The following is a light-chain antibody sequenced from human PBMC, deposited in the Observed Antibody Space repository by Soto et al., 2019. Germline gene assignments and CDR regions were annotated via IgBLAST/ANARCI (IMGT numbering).Light chain of an antibody. J-gene: IGKJ1*01. CDR3: QQYNILST. Sequence: DIQMTQSPSTLSASVGDRVAITFRASQSIRYWVAWYQHKPGKAPKLLIYDASTLGSGVPTRFSGSGSGTEFTLTISSLHPDDFATYYCQQYNILSTFGQGTKVDIK. V-gene: IGKV1-5*01. CDR2: DAS. CDR1: QSIRYW.